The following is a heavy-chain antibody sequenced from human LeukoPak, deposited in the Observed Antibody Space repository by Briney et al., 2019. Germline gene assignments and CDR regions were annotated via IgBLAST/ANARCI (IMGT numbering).Heavy chain of an antibody. CDR3: ARAPRRPTIAVAAFDY. J-gene: IGHJ4*02. CDR1: GGSFSGYY. Sequence: TSSETLSLTCAVYGGSFSGYYWSWIRQPPGKGLEWIGEINHSGSTNYNPSLKSRVTISVDTSKNQFSLKLSSVTAADTAVYYCARAPRRPTIAVAAFDYWGQGALVTVPS. D-gene: IGHD6-19*01. CDR2: INHSGST. V-gene: IGHV4-34*01.